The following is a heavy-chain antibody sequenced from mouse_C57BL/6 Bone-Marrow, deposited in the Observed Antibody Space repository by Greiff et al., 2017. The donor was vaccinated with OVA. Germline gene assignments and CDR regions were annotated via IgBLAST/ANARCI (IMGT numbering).Heavy chain of an antibody. J-gene: IGHJ2*01. V-gene: IGHV1-55*01. CDR3: ARRGSSGYVDYFDY. CDR1: GYTFTSYW. D-gene: IGHD3-2*02. CDR2: IYPGSGST. Sequence: QVQLKQPGAELVKPGASVKMSCKASGYTFTSYWITWVKQRPGQGLEWIGGIYPGSGSTNYNEKFKSKATLTVDTSSSTAYMQLSSLTSEDSAVYYCARRGSSGYVDYFDYWGQGTTLTVSS.